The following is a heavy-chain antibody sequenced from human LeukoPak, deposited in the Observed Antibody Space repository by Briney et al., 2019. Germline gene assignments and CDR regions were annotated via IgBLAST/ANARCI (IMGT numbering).Heavy chain of an antibody. CDR1: GFTFSSYN. V-gene: IGHV3-21*01. CDR2: ISSRSSYI. D-gene: IGHD7-27*01. J-gene: IGHJ3*02. Sequence: GGSLRLSCAASGFTFSSYNMSWVRQAPGKGLEWVSSISSRSSYINYADSVKGRFTISRDNAKNSLCLQMNSLRAEDTAVYYCASEILGYDAFDMWGQGTMVTVSS. CDR3: ASEILGYDAFDM.